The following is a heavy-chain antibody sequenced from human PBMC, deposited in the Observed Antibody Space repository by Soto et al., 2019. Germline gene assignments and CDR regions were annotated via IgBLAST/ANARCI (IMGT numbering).Heavy chain of an antibody. J-gene: IGHJ4*02. D-gene: IGHD1-7*01. V-gene: IGHV3-23*01. Sequence: GGSLRLSCAASGFTFSSYGMTWVRQAPGKGLEWVSFSSATGAGTYYADSVKGRFTISRDNSKNTLYLQMTSLRADDTAGYYCAKDRRGAGNYRFYFKFWGQGALVTVSS. CDR2: SSATGAGT. CDR1: GFTFSSYG. CDR3: AKDRRGAGNYRFYFKF.